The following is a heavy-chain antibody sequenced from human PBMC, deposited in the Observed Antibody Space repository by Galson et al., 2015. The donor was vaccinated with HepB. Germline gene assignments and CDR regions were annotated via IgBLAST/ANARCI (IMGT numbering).Heavy chain of an antibody. V-gene: IGHV3-48*02. CDR1: GFTFSSYS. Sequence: SLRLSCAASGFTFSSYSMNWVRQAPGKGLEWVSYISSSSSTIYYADSVKGRFTISRDNAKNSLYLQMNSLRDEDTAVYYCARDAYCSSTSCYTDAFDIWGQGTMVTVSS. J-gene: IGHJ3*02. CDR2: ISSSSSTI. D-gene: IGHD2-2*02. CDR3: ARDAYCSSTSCYTDAFDI.